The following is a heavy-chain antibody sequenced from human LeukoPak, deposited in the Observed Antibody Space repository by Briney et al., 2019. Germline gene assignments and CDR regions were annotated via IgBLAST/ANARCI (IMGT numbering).Heavy chain of an antibody. V-gene: IGHV3-7*01. D-gene: IGHD6-13*01. CDR3: GRVIAGAIDY. CDR1: GFTFSGHS. Sequence: PGGSLRLSCAASGFTFSGHSMNWVRQAPGKGLEGVANINIDGSERLYVDFVKGRFTISRDNADNSMYLQMNSLRAEDTAVYYCGRVIAGAIDYWGQGTLVTVSS. CDR2: INIDGSER. J-gene: IGHJ4*02.